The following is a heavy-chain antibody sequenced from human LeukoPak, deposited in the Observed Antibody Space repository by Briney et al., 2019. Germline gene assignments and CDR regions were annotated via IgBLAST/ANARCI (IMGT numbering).Heavy chain of an antibody. CDR3: ARGVIALERVITTFDY. J-gene: IGHJ4*02. CDR2: INHSGST. V-gene: IGHV4-39*07. CDR1: GGSISSSSYY. D-gene: IGHD2-21*01. Sequence: SETLSLTCTVSGGSISSSSYYWGWIRQPPGKGLEWIGEINHSGSTNYNPSLKSRVTISVDTSKNQFSLKLSSVTAADTAVYYCARGVIALERVITTFDYWGQGTLVTVSS.